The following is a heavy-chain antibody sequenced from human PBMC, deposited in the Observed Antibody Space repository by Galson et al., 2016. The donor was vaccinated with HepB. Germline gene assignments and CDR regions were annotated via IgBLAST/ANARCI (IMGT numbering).Heavy chain of an antibody. J-gene: IGHJ2*01. D-gene: IGHD6-13*01. Sequence: SLRLSCAASGFTFSDYYMNWIRQAPGKGLEWVSYIGSSSSYTNYADSVKGRFAISRDNAKNSLYLQVNSLRAEDTAVYYCAGDPSYSSNWQTRWYYDLWGLGTLVTVSS. CDR1: GFTFSDYY. CDR2: IGSSSSYT. V-gene: IGHV3-11*06. CDR3: AGDPSYSSNWQTRWYYDL.